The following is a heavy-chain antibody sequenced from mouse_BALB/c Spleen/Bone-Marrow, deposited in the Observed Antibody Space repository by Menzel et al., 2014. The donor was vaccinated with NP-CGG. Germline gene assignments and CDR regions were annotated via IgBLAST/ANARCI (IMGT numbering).Heavy chain of an antibody. D-gene: IGHD2-2*01. CDR2: INPNNGGT. J-gene: IGHJ3*01. Sequence: EVKLLESGPEVVKPGASVKISCKTSGYTFTEYTMHWVKQSHGKSLEWIGGINPNNGGTTYNQKFKGKATLTVDKSSSTAYMELRSLTSEDSAVYYCARSYGYERSWFAYWGQGTLVTVSA. CDR3: ARSYGYERSWFAY. V-gene: IGHV1-18*01. CDR1: GYTFTEYT.